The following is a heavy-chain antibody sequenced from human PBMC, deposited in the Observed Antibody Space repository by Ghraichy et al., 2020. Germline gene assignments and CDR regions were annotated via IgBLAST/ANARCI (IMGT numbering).Heavy chain of an antibody. Sequence: GESLNISCAASGFTFSSYWMSWVRQAPGKGLEWVANIKQDGSEKYYVDSVKGRFTISRDNAKNSLYLQMNSLRAEDTAVYYCAREKDIVVVVAARGLDYWGQGTLVTVSS. CDR1: GFTFSSYW. J-gene: IGHJ4*02. D-gene: IGHD2-15*01. CDR2: IKQDGSEK. CDR3: AREKDIVVVVAARGLDY. V-gene: IGHV3-7*03.